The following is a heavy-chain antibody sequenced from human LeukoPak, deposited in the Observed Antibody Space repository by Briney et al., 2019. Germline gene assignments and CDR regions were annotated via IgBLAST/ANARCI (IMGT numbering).Heavy chain of an antibody. CDR1: GGSFSGYY. CDR2: INHSGST. D-gene: IGHD3-10*01. J-gene: IGHJ4*02. V-gene: IGHV4-34*01. Sequence: SETLSLTCAVYGGSFSGYYWGWIRQPPGKGLEWIGEINHSGSTNYNPSLKSRVTISVDTSKNQFSLKLSSVTAADTAVYYCASSRWGNYYGSGSYPPDYWGQGTLVTVSS. CDR3: ASSRWGNYYGSGSYPPDY.